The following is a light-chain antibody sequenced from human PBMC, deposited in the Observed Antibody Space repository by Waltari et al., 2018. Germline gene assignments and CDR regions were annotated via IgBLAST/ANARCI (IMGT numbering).Light chain of an antibody. CDR3: CSYSGATNFL. V-gene: IGLV2-8*01. CDR1: SRYVGGNNY. Sequence: QSALTQPPSASGSPGQSVTIPCTGTSRYVGGNNYVSWYQQHPGKAPKLMIFDVFKRPSGVPDRFSGSKSGNTASLTISSLQTEDEADYFCCSYSGATNFLFGGGTKVTVL. J-gene: IGLJ2*01. CDR2: DVF.